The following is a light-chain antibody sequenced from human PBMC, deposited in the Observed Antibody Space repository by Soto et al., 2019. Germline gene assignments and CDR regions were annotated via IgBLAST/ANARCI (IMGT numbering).Light chain of an antibody. J-gene: IGLJ1*01. V-gene: IGLV2-11*01. CDR2: DVD. CDR3: SSFAGSNNFPYV. CDR1: SGDVGGHDF. Sequence: QSALTQPRSVSGSPGQSVTISCTGISGDVGGHDFVSWYQQHPGKAPKLILYDVDKRPSGVPDRFSGSKSGNTASLTVSGLQAEDEADYYCSSFAGSNNFPYVFGTGTKLTVL.